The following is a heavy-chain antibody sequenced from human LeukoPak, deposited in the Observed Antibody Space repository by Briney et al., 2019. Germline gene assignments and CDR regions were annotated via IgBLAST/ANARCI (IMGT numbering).Heavy chain of an antibody. CDR2: ISWNSGSI. V-gene: IGHV3-9*01. J-gene: IGHJ4*02. D-gene: IGHD5-24*01. CDR1: GFTFDDYA. CDR3: AKDVGRDGYNFEVDY. Sequence: GGSLRLSCAASGFTFDDYALHWVRQAPGKDLEWVSGISWNSGSIGYADSVKGRFTISRDNAKNSLYLQMNSLRAEDTALYYCAKDVGRDGYNFEVDYWGQGTLVTVSS.